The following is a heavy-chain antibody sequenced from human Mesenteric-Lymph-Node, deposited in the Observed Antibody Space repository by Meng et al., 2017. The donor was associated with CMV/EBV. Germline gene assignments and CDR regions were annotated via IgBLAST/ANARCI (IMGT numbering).Heavy chain of an antibody. CDR2: IRSKAYGGTT. D-gene: IGHD3-22*01. V-gene: IGHV3-49*04. CDR3: TRAERNYYDSSGYYYPPHYFDY. J-gene: IGHJ4*02. Sequence: GESLKISCTASGFTFGDYAMSWVRQAPGKGLEWVGFIRSKAYGGTTEYAASVKGRFTISRDDSKSIAYLQMNSLKTEDTAVYYCTRAERNYYDSSGYYYPPHYFDYWGQGTLVTSPQ. CDR1: GFTFGDYA.